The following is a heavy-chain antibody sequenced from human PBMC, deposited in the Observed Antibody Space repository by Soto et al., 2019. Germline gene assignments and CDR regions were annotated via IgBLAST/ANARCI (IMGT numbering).Heavy chain of an antibody. CDR3: AKDSSLVVPAAIRGGYYYYGMDV. CDR2: ISYDGSNK. J-gene: IGHJ6*02. D-gene: IGHD2-2*02. Sequence: GGSLRLSCAASGFTFSSYGMHWVRQAPGKGLEWVAVISYDGSNKDYADSVKGRFTISRDNSKNTLYLQMNSLRAEDTAVYYCAKDSSLVVPAAIRGGYYYYGMDVWGQGTTVTVSS. CDR1: GFTFSSYG. V-gene: IGHV3-30*18.